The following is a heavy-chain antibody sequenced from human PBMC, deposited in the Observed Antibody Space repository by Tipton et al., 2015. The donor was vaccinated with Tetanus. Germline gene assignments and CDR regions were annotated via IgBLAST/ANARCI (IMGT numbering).Heavy chain of an antibody. V-gene: IGHV4-4*07. J-gene: IGHJ4*02. CDR3: ARASHFQWERVRLDY. D-gene: IGHD1-1*01. CDR2: INTGGSS. CDR1: GGSISSYY. Sequence: TLSLTCTVSGGSISSYYWSWIRQSAAMGLEWIGRINTGGSSDYNPSLKGRVTMSIDTSGNRFSLDLTSVTAADTAIYYCARASHFQWERVRLDYWGQGLRVTVSS.